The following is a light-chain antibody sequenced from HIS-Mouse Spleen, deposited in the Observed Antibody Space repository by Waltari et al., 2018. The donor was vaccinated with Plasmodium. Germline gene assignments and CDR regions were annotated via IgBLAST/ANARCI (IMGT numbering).Light chain of an antibody. CDR2: EDS. CDR3: YSTDSSGNHRV. Sequence: SYELTQPPSVSVSPGQTARTTCSGDALPQKSSYWDQQKSGQAPVLVIYEDSKRPSGIPGRFSGSSSGTMATLTISGAQVEDEADYYCYSTDSSGNHRVFGGGTKLTVL. CDR1: ALPQKS. V-gene: IGLV3-10*01. J-gene: IGLJ3*02.